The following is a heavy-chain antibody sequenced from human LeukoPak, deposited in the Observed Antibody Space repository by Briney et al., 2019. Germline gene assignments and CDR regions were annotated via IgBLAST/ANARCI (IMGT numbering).Heavy chain of an antibody. CDR1: GYTFTSYG. Sequence: ASVKVSCKASGYTFTSYGISWVRQAPGQGLEWMGWISAYNGNTNYAQKLQGRVIMTTDTSTSTAYMELRSLRSDDTAVYYCARDLAPDLAGSGSSSMDVWGKGTTVTVSS. J-gene: IGHJ6*03. V-gene: IGHV1-18*01. CDR3: ARDLAPDLAGSGSSSMDV. D-gene: IGHD3-22*01. CDR2: ISAYNGNT.